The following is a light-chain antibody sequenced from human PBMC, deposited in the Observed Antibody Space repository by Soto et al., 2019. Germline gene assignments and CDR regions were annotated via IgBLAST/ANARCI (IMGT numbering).Light chain of an antibody. Sequence: EIVMTQSPATLSVSPGERATLSCRACQSVSSNLAWYQQKPGQAPRLLIYGASTRATGIPARFSGSGSGTEFTLTISSLQPEDFATYFCQQANSFPRTFGGGTKVEIK. CDR1: QSVSSN. V-gene: IGKV3-15*01. J-gene: IGKJ4*01. CDR3: QQANSFPRT. CDR2: GAS.